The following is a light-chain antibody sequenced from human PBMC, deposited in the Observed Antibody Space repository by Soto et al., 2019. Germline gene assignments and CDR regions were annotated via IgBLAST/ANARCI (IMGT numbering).Light chain of an antibody. V-gene: IGKV3-20*01. CDR2: GAS. CDR1: QSVSSSY. J-gene: IGKJ3*01. Sequence: EIVLTQSPGTLSLSPGERATLSCRASQSVSSSYFAWYQQKPGQAPRLLIYGASSRATGIPDRFSGSGSGTEFTLTISRLEPDDFAVYYCQQYGSSPRFTFGPGTKVDIK. CDR3: QQYGSSPRFT.